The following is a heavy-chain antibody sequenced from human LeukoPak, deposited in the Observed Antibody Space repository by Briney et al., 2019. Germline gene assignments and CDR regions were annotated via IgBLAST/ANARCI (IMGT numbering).Heavy chain of an antibody. V-gene: IGHV3-23*01. CDR3: AKGHRSSGGCYYDY. Sequence: PGGSLRLSCAASGFTFSSYAMSWVRQAPGKGLEWVSVISYSGGSTNYADSVKGRFTISRDNSKNTLYLQMNSLRAEDTAVYYCAKGHRSSGGCYYDYWGQGTLATVSS. J-gene: IGHJ4*02. CDR2: ISYSGGST. D-gene: IGHD2-15*01. CDR1: GFTFSSYA.